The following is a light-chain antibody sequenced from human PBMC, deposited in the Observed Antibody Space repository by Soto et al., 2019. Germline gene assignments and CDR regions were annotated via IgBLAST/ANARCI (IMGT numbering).Light chain of an antibody. CDR1: QSISNNN. CDR3: QQYGTLPRT. J-gene: IGKJ1*01. CDR2: GAS. Sequence: DIVLTQSPGTLSLSPGERATLSCRASQSISNNNLAWYQQKRGQAPRLLMYGASQRATGISDSFSGSGSGTDFTLAISTLDLEDFALCFCQQYGTLPRTFGQGTRLEIK. V-gene: IGKV3-20*01.